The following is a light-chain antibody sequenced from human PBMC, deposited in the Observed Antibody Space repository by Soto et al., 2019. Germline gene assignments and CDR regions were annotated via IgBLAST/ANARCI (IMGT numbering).Light chain of an antibody. V-gene: IGLV2-8*01. CDR1: SRDVGGYNF. CDR3: SSYAGSNIVV. J-gene: IGLJ2*01. CDR2: EVS. Sequence: QSALPQPPSASGFPGQSVTISCTGTSRDVGGYNFVSWYQQHPGKAPKLMIYEVSERPSGVPDRFSGSKSGNTSSLTVSGLQAEDEADYYCSSYAGSNIVVFGGGTKVTVL.